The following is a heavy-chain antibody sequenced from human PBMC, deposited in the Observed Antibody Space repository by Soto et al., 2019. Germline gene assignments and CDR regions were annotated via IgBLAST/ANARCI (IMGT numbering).Heavy chain of an antibody. J-gene: IGHJ6*03. CDR2: ISAYNGNT. V-gene: IGHV1-18*01. D-gene: IGHD5-12*01. Sequence: ASVKVSCKASGYTFTSYGISWVRQAPGQGLEWMGWISAYNGNTNYAQKLQGRVTMTTDTSTSTAYMELRSLRSDDTAVYYCARDRGYSGYDDPYYYYYYMDGWGKGTTVTVSS. CDR3: ARDRGYSGYDDPYYYYYYMDG. CDR1: GYTFTSYG.